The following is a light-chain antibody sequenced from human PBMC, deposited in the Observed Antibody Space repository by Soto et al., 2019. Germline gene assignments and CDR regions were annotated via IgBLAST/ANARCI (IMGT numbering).Light chain of an antibody. V-gene: IGLV2-23*02. CDR3: CSYAGSSTDV. J-gene: IGLJ1*01. Sequence: QSALTQPASVSGSPGQSITISCTGTSSDVVSYNVVSWYQHHPGKAPKLMIYDVTKRPSGVSNRFSGSKSGNTASLTISWLQAEDEADYYCCSYAGSSTDVFGTGTKLTVL. CDR2: DVT. CDR1: SSDVVSYNV.